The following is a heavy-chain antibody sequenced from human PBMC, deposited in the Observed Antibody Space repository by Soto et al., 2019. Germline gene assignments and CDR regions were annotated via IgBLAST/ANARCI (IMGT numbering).Heavy chain of an antibody. Sequence: PSETLSLTCAVSGYSITSGYYWGWIRQPPGKGLEWIGSIYHSGSTYYNPSLKSRVTISVDTSKDQFSLKLSYVTAADTAVYYCARDGTMVTDNNPNQYYYYYYGMDVWGQGTTVTVSS. CDR3: ARDGTMVTDNNPNQYYYYYYGMDV. D-gene: IGHD4-17*01. CDR2: IYHSGST. V-gene: IGHV4-38-2*02. J-gene: IGHJ6*02. CDR1: GYSITSGYY.